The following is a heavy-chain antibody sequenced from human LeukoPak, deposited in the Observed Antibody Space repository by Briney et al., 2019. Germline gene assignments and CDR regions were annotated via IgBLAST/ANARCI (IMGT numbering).Heavy chain of an antibody. CDR2: ISHTGSA. Sequence: PSETLSLTCTVSGGSISSSSYYWGWIRQPPGKGLEWIGTISHTGSAYHNPSFKSRVTISVDTSKNQFSLKLTSVTATDTAIYYCARGGRLMVAASYFDYWGQGMLVIVSS. CDR3: ARGGRLMVAASYFDY. J-gene: IGHJ4*02. CDR1: GGSISSSSYY. D-gene: IGHD2-15*01. V-gene: IGHV4-39*07.